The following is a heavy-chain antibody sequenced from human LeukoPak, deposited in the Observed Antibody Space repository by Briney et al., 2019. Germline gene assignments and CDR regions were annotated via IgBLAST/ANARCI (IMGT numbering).Heavy chain of an antibody. CDR1: GFTFSSYW. Sequence: GGSLRLSCAASGFTFSSYWMRWVRQAPGEGLEWVANIKQDGSEKYYVDSVKGRFTISRDNPKNSLYLKMNSLRAEDTAVYYCAREEGVRSSWYGRYYYYGMDVWGKGTTVTVSS. V-gene: IGHV3-7*03. CDR3: AREEGVRSSWYGRYYYYGMDV. D-gene: IGHD6-13*01. CDR2: IKQDGSEK. J-gene: IGHJ6*04.